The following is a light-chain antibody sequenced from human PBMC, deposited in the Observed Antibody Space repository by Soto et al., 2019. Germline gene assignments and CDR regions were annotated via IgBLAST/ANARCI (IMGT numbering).Light chain of an antibody. Sequence: DIQMTQSPSTLAASVGDRVTITCRASQSISSWLAWYQQKPGKAPKFLIYDASSLQSGVPSRFSGSGSGTEFTLTISSLQPDAFATHYCQQYNSYLSTLGQGTNVDSK. CDR1: QSISSW. CDR2: DAS. V-gene: IGKV1-5*01. J-gene: IGKJ2*01. CDR3: QQYNSYLST.